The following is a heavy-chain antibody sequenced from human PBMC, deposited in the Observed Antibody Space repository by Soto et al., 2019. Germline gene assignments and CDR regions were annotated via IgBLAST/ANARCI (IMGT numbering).Heavy chain of an antibody. V-gene: IGHV1-8*01. J-gene: IGHJ1*01. CDR3: ARGPRQQLVIAEYFQH. D-gene: IGHD6-13*01. CDR1: GYTFTSYD. Sequence: QVQLVQSGAEVKKPGASVKVSCKASGYTFTSYDINWVRQATGQGLEWMGWMNPNSGNTGYAQKFQGRVTMTRNTSISTAYMELSSLRSEDTAVYYCARGPRQQLVIAEYFQHWGQGTLVTVSS. CDR2: MNPNSGNT.